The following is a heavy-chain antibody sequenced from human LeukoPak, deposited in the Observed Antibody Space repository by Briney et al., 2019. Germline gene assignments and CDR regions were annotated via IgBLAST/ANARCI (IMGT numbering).Heavy chain of an antibody. Sequence: GASVKVSYKATGGTFSSYAISWVRQAPGRGLEWMGGIIPIFGTANYAQKFQGRVTITADKSTSTAYMELSSLRSEDTAVYYCARDGDPMIVVGQNWFDPWGQGTLVTVSS. CDR1: GGTFSSYA. CDR2: IIPIFGTA. D-gene: IGHD3-22*01. J-gene: IGHJ5*02. V-gene: IGHV1-69*06. CDR3: ARDGDPMIVVGQNWFDP.